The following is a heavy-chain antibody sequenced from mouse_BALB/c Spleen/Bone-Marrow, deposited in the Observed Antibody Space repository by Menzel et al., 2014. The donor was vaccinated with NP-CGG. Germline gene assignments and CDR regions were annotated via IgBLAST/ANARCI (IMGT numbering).Heavy chain of an antibody. D-gene: IGHD2-3*01. CDR2: INPDSSTI. CDR1: GFDFSRYW. V-gene: IGHV4-1*02. CDR3: ARLGYYGGFAY. Sequence: EVKLMESGGGLVQPGGSLKLSCAASGFDFSRYWMSWVRQAPGKGLEWIGEINPDSSTINYTPSLKDKFIISRDNAKNTLYLQMSKVRSEDTALYYCARLGYYGGFAYWGQGTLVAVSA. J-gene: IGHJ3*01.